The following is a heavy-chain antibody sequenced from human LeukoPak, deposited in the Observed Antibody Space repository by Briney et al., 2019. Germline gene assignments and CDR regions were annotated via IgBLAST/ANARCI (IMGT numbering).Heavy chain of an antibody. J-gene: IGHJ6*02. Sequence: GRSLRLSCAASGFTFDDYAMHWVRRAPGKGLEWVSGISWNSGSIGYADSVKGRFTISRDNAKNSLYLQMNSLRAEDTALYYCAKGYCSSTSCYYYYGMDVWGQGTTVTVSS. CDR3: AKGYCSSTSCYYYYGMDV. CDR2: ISWNSGSI. V-gene: IGHV3-9*01. CDR1: GFTFDDYA. D-gene: IGHD2-2*01.